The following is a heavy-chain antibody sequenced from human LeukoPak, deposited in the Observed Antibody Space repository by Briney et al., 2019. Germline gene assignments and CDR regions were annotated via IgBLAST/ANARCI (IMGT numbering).Heavy chain of an antibody. CDR3: AKDRGVIVPAGMAT. D-gene: IGHD2-2*01. Sequence: PGGSLRLPCAASGFTFNNYAMSWVRQAPGKGLKWVSVISGSGGSTYYADSVKGRFTISRDNSKNTLYLQMNSLRAEETAVYYCAKDRGVIVPAGMATWGQGTLVTVSS. V-gene: IGHV3-23*01. CDR2: ISGSGGST. CDR1: GFTFNNYA. J-gene: IGHJ5*02.